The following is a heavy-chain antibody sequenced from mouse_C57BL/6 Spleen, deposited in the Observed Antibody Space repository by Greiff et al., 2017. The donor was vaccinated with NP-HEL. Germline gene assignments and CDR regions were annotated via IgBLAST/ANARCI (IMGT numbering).Heavy chain of an antibody. CDR1: GFSLTSYG. CDR2: ICSGGST. Sequence: QVQLQESGPGLVQPSQSLSITCTVSGFSLTSYGVHWVRQSPGKGLEWLGVICSGGSTDYNAAFISRLSISKENTKSQVFFKMNSLQADDTAIYYCARNYYASNYFDYWGQGTTLTVSS. J-gene: IGHJ2*01. D-gene: IGHD1-1*01. V-gene: IGHV2-2*01. CDR3: ARNYYASNYFDY.